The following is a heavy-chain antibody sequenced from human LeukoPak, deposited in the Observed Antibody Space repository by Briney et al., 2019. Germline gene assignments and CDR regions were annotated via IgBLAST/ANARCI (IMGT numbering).Heavy chain of an antibody. CDR2: IYQSGST. V-gene: IGHV4-30-2*01. CDR1: GGSISGGPYS. CDR3: ARGQLAMYNWFDP. J-gene: IGHJ5*02. D-gene: IGHD6-13*01. Sequence: SQTLSLTCAVSGGSISGGPYSWSWIRQPLGKGMEWIGNIYQSGSTYYSPSLKSRVTMSLDGSKNQFSLKLNSVTAADTAVYYCARGQLAMYNWFDPWGQGTLVTVSS.